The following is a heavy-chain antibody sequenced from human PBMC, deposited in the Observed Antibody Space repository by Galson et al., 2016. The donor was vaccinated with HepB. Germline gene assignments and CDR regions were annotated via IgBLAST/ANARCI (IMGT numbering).Heavy chain of an antibody. Sequence: SETLSLTCTVSGGSISGRSYYWGWIRQPPGKGLEWIGSIYHGGNTYHTPSLKSRVTISVDTSKNQFSLKLSSVTAADTAVYYCARHPGLELLDYWGQGTLVTVSS. CDR1: GGSISGRSYY. CDR2: IYHGGNT. J-gene: IGHJ4*02. CDR3: ARHPGLELLDY. D-gene: IGHD1-7*01. V-gene: IGHV4-39*01.